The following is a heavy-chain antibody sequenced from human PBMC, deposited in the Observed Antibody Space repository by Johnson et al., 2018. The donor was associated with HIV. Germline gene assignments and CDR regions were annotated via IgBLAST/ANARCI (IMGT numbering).Heavy chain of an antibody. Sequence: VQLVESGGGLIQPGGPLRLPCAPSGFIVSTNYMRWVRQAPGKGLEWVAVISSDGNNKHYADSVKGRFSIPRHISKNTLYLQMNSLRAEDTAVYYCARGSRYTYDNDDAYLLHAFDFWGQGTMVTVSS. D-gene: IGHD3-22*01. J-gene: IGHJ3*01. CDR2: ISSDGNNK. CDR3: ARGSRYTYDNDDAYLLHAFDF. V-gene: IGHV3-30-3*01. CDR1: GFIVSTNY.